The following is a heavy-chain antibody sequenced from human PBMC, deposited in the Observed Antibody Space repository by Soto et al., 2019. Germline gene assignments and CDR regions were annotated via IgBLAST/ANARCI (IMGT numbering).Heavy chain of an antibody. J-gene: IGHJ1*01. D-gene: IGHD3-3*01. Sequence: ASVKVSCKASGYTFTSYGISWVRQAPGQGLEWMGWISAYNGNTNYAQKLQGRVTMTTDTSTSTAYMELRSLRSDDTAVYYCARGMWSYDLPPYFQHWGQGTLVTVSS. CDR1: GYTFTSYG. CDR2: ISAYNGNT. V-gene: IGHV1-18*01. CDR3: ARGMWSYDLPPYFQH.